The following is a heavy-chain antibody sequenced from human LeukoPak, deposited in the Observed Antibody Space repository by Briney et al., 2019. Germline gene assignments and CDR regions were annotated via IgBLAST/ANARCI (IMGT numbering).Heavy chain of an antibody. V-gene: IGHV3-53*04. D-gene: IGHD3-16*01. CDR2: IYSGGST. J-gene: IGHJ3*02. CDR1: GFTVSSNY. Sequence: GGSLRLSCAASGFTVSSNYMSWVRQAPAKGLEWVSIIYSGGSTYYSDSVKGRFTISRHNSKNTLYLQMNSLRAEDTAVYYCAREVGGSAFDIWGQGTMVTVSS. CDR3: AREVGGSAFDI.